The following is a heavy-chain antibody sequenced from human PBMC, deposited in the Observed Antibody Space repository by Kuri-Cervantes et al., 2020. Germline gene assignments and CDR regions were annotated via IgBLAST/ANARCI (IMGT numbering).Heavy chain of an antibody. D-gene: IGHD3-10*01. V-gene: IGHV1-69*05. Sequence: SVKVSCKASGGTFSSYAISWVRQAPGQGLEWMGGIIPIFGTANYAQKFQGRVTIATDESTNTVYMELRSLTSDDSAMYYCASGLWKLSPLWFANLLTWGQGTLVTVSS. J-gene: IGHJ5*02. CDR1: GGTFSSYA. CDR3: ASGLWKLSPLWFANLLT. CDR2: IIPIFGTA.